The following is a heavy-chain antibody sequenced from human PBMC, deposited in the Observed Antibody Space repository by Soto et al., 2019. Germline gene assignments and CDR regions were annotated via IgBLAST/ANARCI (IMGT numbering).Heavy chain of an antibody. CDR2: ISGYNGDT. D-gene: IGHD2-8*01. J-gene: IGHJ6*02. CDR3: AKNGQPLYYYYGLDV. V-gene: IGHV1-18*01. Sequence: QGQLVQSGAEVKKPGASVKVSCKASGYTFTRYGISWVRQAPGQGLEWMGWISGYNGDTNYAQKFQGRVTMTIDTSTSIAYMELRSLTSYDSAVYFCAKNGQPLYYYYGLDVWSQGTTVTVSS. CDR1: GYTFTRYG.